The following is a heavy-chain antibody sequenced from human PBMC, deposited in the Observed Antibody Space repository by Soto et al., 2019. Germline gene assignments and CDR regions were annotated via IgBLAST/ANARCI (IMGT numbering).Heavy chain of an antibody. CDR3: AKVLSPSYYDSSGYYNYGMDV. Sequence: GGSLRLSCAASGFTFSSYAMSWVRQAPGKGLEWVSAISGSGGSTYYADSVKGRFTISRDNSKNTLYLQMNSLRAEDTAVYYCAKVLSPSYYDSSGYYNYGMDVWGQGTTVTVSS. D-gene: IGHD3-22*01. J-gene: IGHJ6*02. CDR1: GFTFSSYA. V-gene: IGHV3-23*01. CDR2: ISGSGGST.